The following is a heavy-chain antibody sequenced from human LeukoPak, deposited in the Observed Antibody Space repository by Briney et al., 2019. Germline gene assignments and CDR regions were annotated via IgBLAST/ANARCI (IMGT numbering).Heavy chain of an antibody. D-gene: IGHD3-10*01. Sequence: SETLSLTCAVSGGSISSSNWWSWVRQPPGKGLEWIGEINHSGSTNYNPSLKSRVTISVDTSKNQFSLKLSSVTAADTAVYYCATSKVLWFGEYWGQGTLVTVSS. J-gene: IGHJ4*02. CDR2: INHSGST. V-gene: IGHV4-4*02. CDR3: ATSKVLWFGEY. CDR1: GGSISSSNW.